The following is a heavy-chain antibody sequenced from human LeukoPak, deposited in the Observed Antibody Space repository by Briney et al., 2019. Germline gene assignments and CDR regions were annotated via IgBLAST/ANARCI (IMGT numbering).Heavy chain of an antibody. CDR3: AKDTASSWWYFDL. D-gene: IGHD5-18*01. CDR2: IYYSGST. J-gene: IGHJ2*01. V-gene: IGHV4-39*07. Sequence: PSETLSLTCTVSGGSISSSSYYWGWIRQPPGKGLEWIGSIYYSGSTYYNPSLKSRVTISVDTSKNQFSLKLSSVTAADTAVYYCAKDTASSWWYFDLWGRGTLVTVSS. CDR1: GGSISSSSYY.